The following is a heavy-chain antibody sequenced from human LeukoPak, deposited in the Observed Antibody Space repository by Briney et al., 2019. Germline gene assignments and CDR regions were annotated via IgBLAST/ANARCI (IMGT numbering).Heavy chain of an antibody. CDR1: GYTFTGYY. CDR2: INPNSGGT. D-gene: IGHD2-2*01. J-gene: IGHJ4*02. V-gene: IGHV1-2*02. Sequence: ASVKVSCKASGYTFTGYYMHWVRQAPGQGLEWMGWINPNSGGTNYEQKFQGRVTKTRDTSISTAYMELSRLRADDTAVYYCARLNIVVVPAAIGGFFFDYWGQGTLVTVSS. CDR3: ARLNIVVVPAAIGGFFFDY.